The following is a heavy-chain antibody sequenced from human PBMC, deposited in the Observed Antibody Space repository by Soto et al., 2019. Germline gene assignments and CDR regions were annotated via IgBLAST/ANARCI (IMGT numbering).Heavy chain of an antibody. Sequence: ASVKVSCKASGYTFTSYDINWVRQATGQGLEWMGWMNPNSGNTGYAQKFQGRVTMTRNTSISTAYMELSSLRSEDTAVYYCARAPYWSYYYDSSGYLGFDYWGQGTLVTVSS. CDR1: GYTFTSYD. D-gene: IGHD3-22*01. CDR3: ARAPYWSYYYDSSGYLGFDY. CDR2: MNPNSGNT. V-gene: IGHV1-8*01. J-gene: IGHJ4*02.